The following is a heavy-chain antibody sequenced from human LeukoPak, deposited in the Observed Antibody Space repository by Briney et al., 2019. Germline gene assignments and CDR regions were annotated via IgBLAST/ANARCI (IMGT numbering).Heavy chain of an antibody. CDR2: INPNSGGT. CDR3: ARDPTTHGRPHYFDY. J-gene: IGHJ4*02. CDR1: GYTFTGYY. D-gene: IGHD1-1*01. V-gene: IGHV1-2*02. Sequence: ASVKVSCKASGYTFTGYYMHWVRQAPGQGLEWMGWINPNSGGTNYAQKFQGRVTMTRDTSISTAYMELSRLRSDDTAVYYCARDPTTHGRPHYFDYWGQGTLVTVSS.